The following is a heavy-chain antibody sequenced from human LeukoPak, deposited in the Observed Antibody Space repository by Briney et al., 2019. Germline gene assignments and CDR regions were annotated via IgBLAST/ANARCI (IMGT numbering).Heavy chain of an antibody. CDR2: IIPIFDTA. V-gene: IGHV1-69*13. D-gene: IGHD5-12*01. CDR1: GGTFSSYA. CDR3: ARGYSGYDYFDY. Sequence: SVKVSCKASGGTFSSYAISWVRQAPGQGLEWMGGIIPIFDTANYAQKFQGRVTITADESTSTAYMELSSLRSEDTAVYYCARGYSGYDYFDYWGQGTLVTVSS. J-gene: IGHJ4*02.